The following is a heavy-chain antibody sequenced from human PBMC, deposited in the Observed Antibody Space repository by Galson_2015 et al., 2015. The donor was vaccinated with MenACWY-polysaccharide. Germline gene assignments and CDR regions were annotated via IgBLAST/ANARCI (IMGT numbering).Heavy chain of an antibody. CDR3: AKGNCGFDV. J-gene: IGHJ6*02. V-gene: IGHV3-7*01. CDR1: GFTFSSYW. CDR2: IKKDGSEK. Sequence: SLRLSCAASGFTFSSYWMTWVRQAPGKGLEWVANIKKDGSEKYYVDSVKGRFTISRDNSKNLLYLQMHSLRAEDTAVYSCAKGNCGFDVWGQGTPVTVSS.